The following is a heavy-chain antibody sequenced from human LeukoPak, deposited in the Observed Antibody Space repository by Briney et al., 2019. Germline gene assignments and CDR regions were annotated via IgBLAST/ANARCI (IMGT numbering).Heavy chain of an antibody. V-gene: IGHV3-21*01. CDR2: ISSSSSYI. D-gene: IGHD3-16*01. CDR1: GFTFSSYS. Sequence: GGSLRLSCAASGFTFSSYSMNWVCQAPGKGLEWVSSISSSSSYIYYADSVKGRFTISRDNAKNSLYLQMNSLRAEDTAVYYCARDSPPAGGDGETVWADAFDIWGQGTMVTVSS. J-gene: IGHJ3*02. CDR3: ARDSPPAGGDGETVWADAFDI.